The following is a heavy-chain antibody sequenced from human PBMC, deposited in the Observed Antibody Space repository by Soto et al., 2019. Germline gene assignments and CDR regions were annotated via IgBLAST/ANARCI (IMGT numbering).Heavy chain of an antibody. Sequence: EVQLLESGGGLVQPGGSLRLSCVGSGFTFINYAMHWVRQTPGKGLEWVSGINGGGDRTFDADSVKGRFTISRDNSKNTVKLQLYILIADDTAVYYSVRRVLGYTSRPDWWNFELWGRGTLVTVSS. J-gene: IGHJ2*01. V-gene: IGHV3-23*01. CDR2: INGGGDRT. D-gene: IGHD2-2*02. CDR1: GFTFINYA. CDR3: VRRVLGYTSRPDWWNFEL.